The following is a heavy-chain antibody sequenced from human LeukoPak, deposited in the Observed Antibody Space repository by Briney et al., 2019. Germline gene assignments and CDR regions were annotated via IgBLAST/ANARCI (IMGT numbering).Heavy chain of an antibody. CDR1: GYTFSSYG. Sequence: EASVKVSCKASGYTFSSYGIAWVRQAPGQGLEWMGWISGYNGNTNYAQELQGRVSMTTDTSTTTAYMELRSLTSDDTALYYCARSSLGTITAGPFDYWGQGTLVTVSS. CDR3: ARSSLGTITAGPFDY. D-gene: IGHD5-12*01. J-gene: IGHJ4*02. CDR2: ISGYNGNT. V-gene: IGHV1-18*01.